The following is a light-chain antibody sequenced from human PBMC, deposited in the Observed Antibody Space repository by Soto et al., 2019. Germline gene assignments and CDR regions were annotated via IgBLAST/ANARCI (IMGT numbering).Light chain of an antibody. CDR1: QSVSSSY. V-gene: IGKV3-20*01. Sequence: EIVLTQSPGTLSLSPGERATLSCRASQSVSSSYLAWYQQKPGQAPRLLIYGASSRATGIPDRFSCSGSGTDFTLTIGRLEPEDFAVYYCQQYGSSPLTFGGGTKVEIK. CDR3: QQYGSSPLT. J-gene: IGKJ4*01. CDR2: GAS.